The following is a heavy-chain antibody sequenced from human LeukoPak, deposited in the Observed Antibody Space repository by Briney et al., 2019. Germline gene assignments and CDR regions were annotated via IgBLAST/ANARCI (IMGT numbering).Heavy chain of an antibody. V-gene: IGHV3-23*01. Sequence: PGGSLRLSCAASEFTFNNYAVSWVRQAPGQGLEWVSTISRRGGITYYADSVKGRFTISRDNSKNTVFLQMNSLRVDDTAVYYCAKALRETHRPVYSYYYMDVWGEGTTVTVSS. J-gene: IGHJ6*03. D-gene: IGHD2-21*01. CDR3: AKALRETHRPVYSYYYMDV. CDR2: ISRRGGIT. CDR1: EFTFNNYA.